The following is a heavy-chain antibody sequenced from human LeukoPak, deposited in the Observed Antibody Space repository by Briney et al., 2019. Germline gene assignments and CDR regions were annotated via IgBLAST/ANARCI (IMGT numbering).Heavy chain of an antibody. D-gene: IGHD3-16*01. CDR1: GGSFSGYY. J-gene: IGHJ6*03. Sequence: SETLSLTCAVYGGSFSGYYWSWIRQPPGEGLEWIGEINHSGSTNYNPSLKSRVTISIDTSKNQFPLNLSSVTAADTAVYYCARGGARGDYYYMDVWGKGTTVTVSS. CDR3: ARGGARGDYYYMDV. CDR2: INHSGST. V-gene: IGHV4-34*01.